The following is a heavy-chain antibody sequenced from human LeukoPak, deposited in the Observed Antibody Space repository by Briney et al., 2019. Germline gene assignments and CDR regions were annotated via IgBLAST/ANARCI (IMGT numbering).Heavy chain of an antibody. CDR1: GGSISSSSYY. CDR2: IYYSGST. Sequence: SETLSLTCTVSGGSISSSSYYWGWIRQPPGKGLEWIGSIYYSGSTYYNPSLKCRVTISVDTSKNQFSLKLSSVTAADTAVYYCARGTEKGYYYDSSGYYSPPDYWGQGTLVTVSS. D-gene: IGHD3-22*01. CDR3: ARGTEKGYYYDSSGYYSPPDY. V-gene: IGHV4-39*07. J-gene: IGHJ4*02.